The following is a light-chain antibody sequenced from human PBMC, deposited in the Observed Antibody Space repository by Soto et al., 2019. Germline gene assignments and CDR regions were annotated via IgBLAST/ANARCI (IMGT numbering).Light chain of an antibody. CDR3: QSYDTSLSGLGF. J-gene: IGLJ1*01. CDR1: SSNIGAGYD. Sequence: QSVLTQPPSVSGAPGQRVTISCTGSSSNIGAGYDVHWYQHLPGTAPKLLIYGNINRPSGVPDRFSGSKSGTSASLAITGLQAEDEADYYCQSYDTSLSGLGFFGTGTKLTVL. V-gene: IGLV1-40*01. CDR2: GNI.